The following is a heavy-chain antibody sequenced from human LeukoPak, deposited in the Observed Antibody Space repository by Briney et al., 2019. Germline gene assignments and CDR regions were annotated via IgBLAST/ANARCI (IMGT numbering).Heavy chain of an antibody. J-gene: IGHJ3*02. CDR2: INWDGGTT. D-gene: IGHD4-17*01. CDR3: AKGGWTTADAFHT. Sequence: GGSLRPSCAASGFTFDDYSMHWVRQAPGKGLEWVSLINWDGGTTYYRDSVKGRFTISRDNTKNSLYLHMNSLRTEDSALYFCAKGGWTTADAFHTWGQGTMVTVSS. V-gene: IGHV3-43*01. CDR1: GFTFDDYS.